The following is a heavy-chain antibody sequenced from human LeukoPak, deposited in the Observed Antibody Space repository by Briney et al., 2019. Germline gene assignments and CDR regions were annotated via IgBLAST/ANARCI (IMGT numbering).Heavy chain of an antibody. D-gene: IGHD2/OR15-2a*01. Sequence: PGGSLRLSCAASGFIFSDHWMHWVRQVPGKGLVWVPRINIDGSYAVHADSVKGRFTISRDNARNTLYLQMNSLRVEDTALYYCARESFASGTRYFDYWGQGTLVTVSS. CDR2: INIDGSYA. V-gene: IGHV3-74*01. J-gene: IGHJ4*02. CDR3: ARESFASGTRYFDY. CDR1: GFIFSDHW.